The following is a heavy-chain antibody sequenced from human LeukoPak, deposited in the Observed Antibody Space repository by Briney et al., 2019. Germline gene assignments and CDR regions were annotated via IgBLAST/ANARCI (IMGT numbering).Heavy chain of an antibody. CDR1: GFTFNNYA. J-gene: IGHJ6*03. Sequence: GGSLRLSCVASGFTFNNYAMTWVRQAPGKGLEWVSAISGSGYSTYYADSVKGRFTISRDNSKNTLYLQMNSLRAEDTAVYYCARGLCDGSCYPYYYYYYMDVWGKGTTVTVSS. CDR3: ARGLCDGSCYPYYYYYYMDV. D-gene: IGHD2-15*01. CDR2: ISGSGYST. V-gene: IGHV3-23*01.